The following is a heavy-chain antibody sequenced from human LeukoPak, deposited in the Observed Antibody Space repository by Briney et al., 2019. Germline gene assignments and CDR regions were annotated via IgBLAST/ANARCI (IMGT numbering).Heavy chain of an antibody. D-gene: IGHD2-21*01. CDR2: INPNNGDT. CDR1: GYTFTAQY. J-gene: IGHJ4*02. Sequence: ASVKASCKASGYTFTAQYMHWVRQAPGQEVEWMGWINPNNGDTKYAQSFLGRVTMTRDTSTTTAYMELSSLRSDDTAVYFCASYPRSIPTPPFDYWGQGTLVTVSS. CDR3: ASYPRSIPTPPFDY. V-gene: IGHV1-2*02.